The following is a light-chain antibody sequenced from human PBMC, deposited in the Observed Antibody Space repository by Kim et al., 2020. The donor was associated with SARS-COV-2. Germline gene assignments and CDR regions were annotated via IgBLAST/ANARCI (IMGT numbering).Light chain of an antibody. Sequence: QRVNITGTGSSYNIGAGYDVHWYQQLPGTAPNLLIYGNSNRPSGVPDRFSGSKSGTSAYLAITGLQAEDEADYYCQSYDSSLSGGVFGGGTQLTVL. CDR1: SYNIGAGYD. J-gene: IGLJ2*01. CDR2: GNS. CDR3: QSYDSSLSGGV. V-gene: IGLV1-40*01.